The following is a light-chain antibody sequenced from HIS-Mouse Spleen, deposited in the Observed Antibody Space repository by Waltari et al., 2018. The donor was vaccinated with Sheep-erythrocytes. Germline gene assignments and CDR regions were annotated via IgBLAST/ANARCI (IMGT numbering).Light chain of an antibody. J-gene: IGLJ3*02. Sequence: SYVLTQPPSVSVAPGQTARITCGGNNIGSKSVHWYQQKPGQAPVLVVYDDSDRPSGIPDRFSGSKSGTSASLAISGLRSEDEADYYCAAWDDSLSGPVFGGGTKLTVL. CDR1: NIGSKS. CDR2: DDS. CDR3: AAWDDSLSGPV. V-gene: IGLV3-21*02.